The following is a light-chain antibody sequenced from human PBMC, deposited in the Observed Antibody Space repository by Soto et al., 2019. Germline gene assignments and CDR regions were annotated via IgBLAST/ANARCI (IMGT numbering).Light chain of an antibody. CDR1: SSDVGGYNY. CDR2: DVS. Sequence: QSVLTQPASVSGSPGQSITISCTGTSSDVGGYNYVSWYQQHPGKAPKLMIYDVSNRPSGVSNRFSGSKSGNTASLTISGLQAEDEAGYYCSSYTSSSTLWVFGTGTKVTVL. CDR3: SSYTSSSTLWV. V-gene: IGLV2-14*01. J-gene: IGLJ1*01.